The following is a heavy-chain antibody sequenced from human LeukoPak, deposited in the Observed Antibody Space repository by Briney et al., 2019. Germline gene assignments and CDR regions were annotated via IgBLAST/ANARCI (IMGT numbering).Heavy chain of an antibody. CDR2: INPNNGDT. CDR3: ARPPTFGGVNPFDY. V-gene: IGHV1-2*02. D-gene: IGHD3-16*01. Sequence: ASVKVSCKASGYTFTDYYMHWVRQAPGQGLEWMGWINPNNGDTNYAQKFQGRVTMTRDTSISTAYMELSRLRSDDTAVYYCARPPTFGGVNPFDYWGQGTLVTISS. J-gene: IGHJ4*02. CDR1: GYTFTDYY.